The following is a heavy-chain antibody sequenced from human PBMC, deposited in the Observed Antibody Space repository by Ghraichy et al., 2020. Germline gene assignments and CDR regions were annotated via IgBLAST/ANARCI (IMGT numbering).Heavy chain of an antibody. J-gene: IGHJ4*02. V-gene: IGHV4-31*03. CDR1: GGSISNGAYY. Sequence: SQTLSLTCTVSGGSISNGAYYWNWIRQHPGKGLEWIGYIYYSGSTYYNPSLKSRVTISVDTSKNQFSLKLSSVTAADTAVYYCARANHYDSSGYLGPFDYWGQGTLVTVSS. D-gene: IGHD3-22*01. CDR2: IYYSGST. CDR3: ARANHYDSSGYLGPFDY.